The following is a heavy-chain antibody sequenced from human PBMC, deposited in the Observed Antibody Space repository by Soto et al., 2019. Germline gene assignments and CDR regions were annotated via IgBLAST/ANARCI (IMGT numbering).Heavy chain of an antibody. V-gene: IGHV3-21*01. J-gene: IGHJ3*02. CDR3: ASDNSGGLHDAFDI. CDR2: ITSSSTYI. D-gene: IGHD1-26*01. Sequence: EVQLVESGGGLVKPGGSLRLSCAGSGFTFSIYTFHWVRQAPGKGLEWVSSITSSSTYIYYADSVKGRFTISRDNAKSSVSLQLNSLRGEDTAVYYCASDNSGGLHDAFDIWGQGTMVSVS. CDR1: GFTFSIYT.